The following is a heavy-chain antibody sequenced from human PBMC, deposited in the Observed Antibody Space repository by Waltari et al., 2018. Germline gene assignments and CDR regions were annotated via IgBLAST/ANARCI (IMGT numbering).Heavy chain of an antibody. CDR3: VRGDV. Sequence: EVQLVESGGGLVQPGGSLSLSCADSGFTFSTYWMGWVRQAPGKGLEWAANIKPDGSDKYYVDSVKGRFTISRDNGKNSLYLQMNSLRAEDTAVYYCVRGDVWGQGTTVTVSS. CDR1: GFTFSTYW. CDR2: IKPDGSDK. J-gene: IGHJ6*02. V-gene: IGHV3-7*04.